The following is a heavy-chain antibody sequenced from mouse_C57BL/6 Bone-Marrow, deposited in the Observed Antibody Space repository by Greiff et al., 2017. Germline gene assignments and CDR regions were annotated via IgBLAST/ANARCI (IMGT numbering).Heavy chain of an antibody. J-gene: IGHJ3*01. V-gene: IGHV5-17*01. CDR1: GFTFSDYG. CDR3: EGGSAFAY. CDR2: ISSGSSTI. Sequence: EVQGVESGGGLVKPGGSLTLSCAASGFTFSDYGMHWVRQAPVKGLEWVAYISSGSSTIYYADTVKGGFTISRDNAKNTLFLQMTSLRSEYAAMYYCEGGSAFAYWGQGPLVSVSA.